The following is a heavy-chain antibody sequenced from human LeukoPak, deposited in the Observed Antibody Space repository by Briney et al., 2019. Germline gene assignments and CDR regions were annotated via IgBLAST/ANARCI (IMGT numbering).Heavy chain of an antibody. J-gene: IGHJ4*02. CDR3: ASSRRVRGVNFDY. D-gene: IGHD3-10*01. Sequence: KPSETLSLTCTVSGGSISSSSYYWGWIRQPPGEGLEWIGSIYYSGSTYYNPSLKSRVTITVDTSKNQFSLKLSSVTAADTAVYYCASSRRVRGVNFDYWGQGTLVTVSS. V-gene: IGHV4-39*07. CDR2: IYYSGST. CDR1: GGSISSSSYY.